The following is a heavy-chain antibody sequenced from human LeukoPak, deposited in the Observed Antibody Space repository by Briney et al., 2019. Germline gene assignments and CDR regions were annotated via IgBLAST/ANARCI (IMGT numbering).Heavy chain of an antibody. Sequence: PSETPSLTCAVYGGSFSGYYWSWIRQPPGKGLEWIGEINHSGSTNYNPSLKSRVTISVDTSKNQFSLKLSSVTAADTAVYYCARRTGSNFDYWGQGTLVTVSS. J-gene: IGHJ4*02. CDR3: ARRTGSNFDY. CDR2: INHSGST. V-gene: IGHV4-34*01. D-gene: IGHD4-17*01. CDR1: GGSFSGYY.